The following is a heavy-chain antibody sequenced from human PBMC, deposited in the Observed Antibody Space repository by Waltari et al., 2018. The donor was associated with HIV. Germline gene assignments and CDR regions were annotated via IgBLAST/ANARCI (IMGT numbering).Heavy chain of an antibody. D-gene: IGHD3-10*01. CDR1: GYTFTSYA. J-gene: IGHJ4*02. Sequence: QVQLVQSGAEVKKPGASVKVSCKASGYTFTSYAMHWVRPAPGQRLEWMGWINAGNGNTKYSQKFQGRVTITRDTSASTAYMELSSLRSEDTAVYYCARISYYYGSGSYPYFDYWGQGTLVTVSS. CDR2: INAGNGNT. V-gene: IGHV1-3*01. CDR3: ARISYYYGSGSYPYFDY.